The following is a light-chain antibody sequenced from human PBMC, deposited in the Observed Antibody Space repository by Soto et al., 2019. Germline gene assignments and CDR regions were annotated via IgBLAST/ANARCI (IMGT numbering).Light chain of an antibody. V-gene: IGKV1-39*01. Sequence: DIQMTQSPSSLSASVVDRVTITCRASQCISNYLNWYQQKIGKVPKLLIYAASSLQSGVPSRYSGSGSGTDFTLTINSLQPEDFATYYCLQTYRTPWTFGQGTKVEIK. CDR2: AAS. J-gene: IGKJ1*01. CDR1: QCISNY. CDR3: LQTYRTPWT.